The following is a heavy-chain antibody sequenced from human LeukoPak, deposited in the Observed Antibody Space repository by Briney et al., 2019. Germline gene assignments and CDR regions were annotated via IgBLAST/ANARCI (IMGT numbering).Heavy chain of an antibody. D-gene: IGHD6-13*01. Sequence: GGSLRLSCAASGFTFSTYAMSWVRQIPGKGLEWVSAISGSDDGTYYADSVKGRFTISRDNAKNSLYLQMNSLRAEDTAVYYCARDSSSWEEPTKTSYYYYYMDVWGKGTTVTVSS. V-gene: IGHV3-23*01. J-gene: IGHJ6*03. CDR3: ARDSSSWEEPTKTSYYYYYMDV. CDR1: GFTFSTYA. CDR2: ISGSDDGT.